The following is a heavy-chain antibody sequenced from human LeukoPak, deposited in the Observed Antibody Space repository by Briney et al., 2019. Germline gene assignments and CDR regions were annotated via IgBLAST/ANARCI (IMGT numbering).Heavy chain of an antibody. V-gene: IGHV3-53*01. Sequence: PGGSLRLSCAASGFTFSDYYMSWIRQAPGKGLEWVSVIYSGGSTYYADSVKGRFTISRDNSKNTLYLQMNSLRAEDTAVYYCARDRVYGSGRKRGYYFDYWGQGTLVTVSS. CDR3: ARDRVYGSGRKRGYYFDY. CDR2: IYSGGST. D-gene: IGHD3-10*01. J-gene: IGHJ4*02. CDR1: GFTFSDYY.